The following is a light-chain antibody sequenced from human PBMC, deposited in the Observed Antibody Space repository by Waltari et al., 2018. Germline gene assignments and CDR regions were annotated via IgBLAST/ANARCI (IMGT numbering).Light chain of an antibody. CDR3: QQFNTGYS. CDR1: RAIASN. Sequence: EIVMTQSPATLSVSPGGGATLSCRASRAIASNVAWYQQRPGQPLRLLIFDASTRATGIPERVSGSGSVPEFTLTISSLQSEDSAVYFCQQFNTGYSFGQGTKLEI. J-gene: IGKJ2*01. V-gene: IGKV3-15*01. CDR2: DAS.